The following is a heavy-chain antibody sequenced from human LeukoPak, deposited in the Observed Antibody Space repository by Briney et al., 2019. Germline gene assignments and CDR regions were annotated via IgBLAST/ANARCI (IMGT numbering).Heavy chain of an antibody. CDR1: GFTFSSYS. J-gene: IGHJ4*02. D-gene: IGHD1-26*01. V-gene: IGHV3-21*01. CDR2: ISSSSSYI. CDR3: ARGLVGDGYEICY. Sequence: GGSLRLSCAASGFTFSSYSMNWVRQAPGKGLEWVSSISSSSSYIYYADSVKGRFTISRDNAKNSLYLQMNSLRAEDTAVYYCARGLVGDGYEICYWGQGTLVTVS.